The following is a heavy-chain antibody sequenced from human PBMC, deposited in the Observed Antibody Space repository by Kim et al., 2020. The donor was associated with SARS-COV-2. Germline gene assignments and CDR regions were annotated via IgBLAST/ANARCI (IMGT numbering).Heavy chain of an antibody. CDR1: GGSFSGYY. CDR2: INHSGST. Sequence: SETLSLTCAVYGGSFSGYYWSWIRQPPGKGLEWIGEINHSGSTNYNPSLKSRVTISVDTSKNQFSLKLSSVTAADTAVYYCARNPSRDYVWGWIYDYYGMDVWGQGTTVTVSS. D-gene: IGHD3-16*01. CDR3: ARNPSRDYVWGWIYDYYGMDV. J-gene: IGHJ6*02. V-gene: IGHV4-34*01.